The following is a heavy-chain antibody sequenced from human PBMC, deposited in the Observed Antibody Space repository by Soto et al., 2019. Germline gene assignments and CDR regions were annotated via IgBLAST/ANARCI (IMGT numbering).Heavy chain of an antibody. Sequence: GGSLRLSCAASGFTFSSYGMHWVRQAPGKGLEWVAVIWYDGSNKYYADSEKGRFTISRDNSKNTLYLQMNSMRAEDTAVYYCARDFQTGTIDYWGQGTLVTVSS. J-gene: IGHJ4*02. V-gene: IGHV3-33*08. CDR2: IWYDGSNK. CDR3: ARDFQTGTIDY. CDR1: GFTFSSYG. D-gene: IGHD1-1*01.